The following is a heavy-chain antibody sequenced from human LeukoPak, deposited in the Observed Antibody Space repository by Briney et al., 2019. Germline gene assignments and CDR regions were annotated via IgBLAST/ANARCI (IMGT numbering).Heavy chain of an antibody. Sequence: GGSLRLSCAASGFTFGSYAMSWVRQAPGKGLEWVSAISGSGGSTYYADSVKGRFTISRDNSKNTLYLQMNSLRAEDTAVYYCAKDRTGTTGRDWLDPWGQGTLVTVSS. CDR1: GFTFGSYA. CDR2: ISGSGGST. D-gene: IGHD1-1*01. CDR3: AKDRTGTTGRDWLDP. J-gene: IGHJ5*02. V-gene: IGHV3-23*01.